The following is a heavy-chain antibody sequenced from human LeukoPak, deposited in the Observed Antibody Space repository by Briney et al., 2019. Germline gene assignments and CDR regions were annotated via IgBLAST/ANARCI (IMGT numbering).Heavy chain of an antibody. CDR1: GGSFSGYY. D-gene: IGHD5-18*01. Sequence: SETRSLTCAVYGGSFSGYYWSWIRQPPGKGLEWIGEINHSGSTNYNPSLKSRVTISVDTSKNQFSLKLSSVTAADTAVYYCARGKGYSYGKTDAFDIWGQGTMVTVSS. J-gene: IGHJ3*02. V-gene: IGHV4-34*01. CDR2: INHSGST. CDR3: ARGKGYSYGKTDAFDI.